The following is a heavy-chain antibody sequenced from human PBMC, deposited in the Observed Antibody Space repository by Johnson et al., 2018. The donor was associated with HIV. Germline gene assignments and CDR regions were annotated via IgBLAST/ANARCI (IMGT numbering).Heavy chain of an antibody. V-gene: IGHV3-30*02. CDR3: AQGYYDILTGYYDAFDI. CDR2: IRDDGSNK. CDR1: GFTFSSYG. D-gene: IGHD3-9*01. Sequence: VQLVESGGGVVQPGGSLGVSCVASGFTFSSYGMHWVRQAPGKGLEWVAFIRDDGSNKYYADSVKGRFTISRDNSKNTLYLQMNSLRAEDTAVYYCAQGYYDILTGYYDAFDIWGQGTLVTVSS. J-gene: IGHJ3*02.